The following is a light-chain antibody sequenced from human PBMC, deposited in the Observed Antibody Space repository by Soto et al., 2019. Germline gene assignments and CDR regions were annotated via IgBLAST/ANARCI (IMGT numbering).Light chain of an antibody. CDR1: SSDVGGYNH. CDR3: ASFAGNGNYV. CDR2: DVT. J-gene: IGLJ1*01. Sequence: QSVLTQPPSASGSPGQSVTISCSGTSSDVGGYNHVSWYQQHPGRAPNLMIYDVTERPSGXPDRFSGSKSGNTASLTVSGLQADDEAVYYCASFAGNGNYVFGTGTKLTVL. V-gene: IGLV2-8*01.